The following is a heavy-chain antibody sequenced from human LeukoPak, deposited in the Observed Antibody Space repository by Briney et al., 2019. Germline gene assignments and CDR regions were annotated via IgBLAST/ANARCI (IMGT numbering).Heavy chain of an antibody. J-gene: IGHJ4*02. CDR2: ISYDGSNK. D-gene: IGHD6-13*01. CDR1: GFTFSSYG. Sequence: GGSLRLSCAASGFTFSSYGMHWVRQAPGKGLEWVAVISYDGSNKYYADSVKGRFTISRDNSKNTLNLQMNSVRAEDTAVYYCAKDAYSSSWSFDYWGQGTLVTVSS. V-gene: IGHV3-30*18. CDR3: AKDAYSSSWSFDY.